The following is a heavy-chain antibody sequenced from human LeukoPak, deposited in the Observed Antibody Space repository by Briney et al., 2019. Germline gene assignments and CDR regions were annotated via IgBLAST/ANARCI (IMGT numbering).Heavy chain of an antibody. CDR2: ISGSGGST. CDR3: ARDPNGDYIGTFDM. D-gene: IGHD4-17*01. CDR1: EFTFSSYG. J-gene: IGHJ3*02. Sequence: GGCLRLSCAASEFTFSSYGMSWVRQAPGKGLEWVSSISGSGGSTQYADSVQGRFAISRDNSKNTLYLQMNSLRAEDAAVYFCARDPNGDYIGTFDMWGRGTMVSVSS. V-gene: IGHV3-23*01.